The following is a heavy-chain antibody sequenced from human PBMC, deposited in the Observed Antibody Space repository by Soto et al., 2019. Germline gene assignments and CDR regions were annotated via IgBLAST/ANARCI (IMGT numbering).Heavy chain of an antibody. V-gene: IGHV3-30-3*01. J-gene: IGHJ4*02. CDR2: ISYDGSNK. CDR3: ASPGEGYYDSSGYSRFDY. CDR1: GFTFSSYA. D-gene: IGHD3-22*01. Sequence: GGSLRLSCAASGFTFSSYAMHWVRQAPGKGLEWVAVISYDGSNKYYADSVKGRFTISRDNSKNTLYLQMNSLRAEDTAVYYCASPGEGYYDSSGYSRFDYWGQGTLVTVSS.